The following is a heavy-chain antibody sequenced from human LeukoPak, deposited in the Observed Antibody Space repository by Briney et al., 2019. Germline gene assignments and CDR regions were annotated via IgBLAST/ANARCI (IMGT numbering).Heavy chain of an antibody. CDR3: ARGLRVASFDY. CDR1: GFTFSTYW. J-gene: IGHJ4*02. Sequence: GGSLRLSCAASGFTFSTYWMHWVRQAPGKGLVWVSRINSDGSSTSYADSVKGRFTISRDNAKNTLYLQINGLRAKDTAVYYCARGLRVASFDYWGQGTLVTVSS. V-gene: IGHV3-74*01. D-gene: IGHD3-3*01. CDR2: INSDGSST.